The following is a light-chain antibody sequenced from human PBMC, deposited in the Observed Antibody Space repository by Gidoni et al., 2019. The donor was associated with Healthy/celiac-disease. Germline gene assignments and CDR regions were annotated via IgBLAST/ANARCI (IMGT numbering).Light chain of an antibody. CDR3: QQSYSTPCT. CDR1: QSISSD. CDR2: AAS. Sequence: IQMTPSPSSLSASVGDRVTITCRASQSISSDLKWYQQKPGKAPKLLSYAASSLQSGVPSRFSGSGSGTDFTITISRLQPEDFATYYCQQSYSTPCTFGPGTKVDIK. J-gene: IGKJ3*01. V-gene: IGKV1-39*01.